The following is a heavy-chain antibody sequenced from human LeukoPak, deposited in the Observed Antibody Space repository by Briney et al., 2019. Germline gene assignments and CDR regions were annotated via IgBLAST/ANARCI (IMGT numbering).Heavy chain of an antibody. V-gene: IGHV3-74*01. Sequence: AGGTLRLSCAASGFTFSSYWMHWVRHAPGKGLVWVSRINSDGSSTIYADSVKGRFTISRDNAKNTLYLQMNSLRAEDTAVYYCASRIAVAGTGRPNYWGQGTLVTVSS. J-gene: IGHJ4*02. CDR3: ASRIAVAGTGRPNY. CDR2: INSDGSST. D-gene: IGHD6-19*01. CDR1: GFTFSSYW.